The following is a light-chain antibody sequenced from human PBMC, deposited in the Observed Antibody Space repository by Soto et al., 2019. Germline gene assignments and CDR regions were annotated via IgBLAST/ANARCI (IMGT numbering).Light chain of an antibody. Sequence: QSALTQPASVSGSPGQWRTISCTGTSSDVGGYNYVSWYQQHPGKAPKLMIYDVSNRPPGVSNRFSGSKSGNTPSLTSSGLQPADEADYCCSSYTRILWVFGGGTQLTVL. V-gene: IGLV2-14*01. CDR1: SSDVGGYNY. CDR2: DVS. CDR3: SSYTRILWV. J-gene: IGLJ3*02.